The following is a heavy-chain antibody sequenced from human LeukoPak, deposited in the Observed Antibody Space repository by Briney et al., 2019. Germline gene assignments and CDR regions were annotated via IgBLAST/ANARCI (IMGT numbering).Heavy chain of an antibody. J-gene: IGHJ4*02. Sequence: PGRSLRLSCAASGFTFSSYGMHWVRQAPGKGLEWVSYISSSGSTIYYADSVKGRFTISRDNAKNSLYLQMNSLRAEDTAVYYCARDESGRKDYWGQGTLVTVSS. CDR1: GFTFSSYG. V-gene: IGHV3-48*04. CDR3: ARDESGRKDY. CDR2: ISSSGSTI.